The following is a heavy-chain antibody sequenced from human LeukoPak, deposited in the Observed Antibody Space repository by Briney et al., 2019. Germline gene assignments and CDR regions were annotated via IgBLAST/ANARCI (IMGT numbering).Heavy chain of an antibody. V-gene: IGHV1-69*13. CDR2: IIPIFGTA. CDR3: ARDVMDCGGDCYSYFDY. CDR1: GGTFSSYA. D-gene: IGHD2-21*02. Sequence: ASVKVSCKASGGTFSSYAISWVRQAPGQGLEWMGGIIPIFGTAHYAQKFQGRVTITADESTSTAYMELSSLRSEDTAVYYCARDVMDCGGDCYSYFDYWGQGTLVTVSS. J-gene: IGHJ4*02.